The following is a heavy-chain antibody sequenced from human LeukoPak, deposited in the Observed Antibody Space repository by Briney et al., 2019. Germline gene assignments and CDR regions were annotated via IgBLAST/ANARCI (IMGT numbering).Heavy chain of an antibody. J-gene: IGHJ5*02. CDR3: ARDLDGYNLSWFDP. V-gene: IGHV1-69*04. D-gene: IGHD5-24*01. Sequence: SVKVSCKASGGTFSSYAISWVRQAPGQGLEWMGRIIPILGIANYAQKFQGRVTITADKSTSTAYMELSSLRSEDTAVYYCARDLDGYNLSWFDPWGQGTLVTVSS. CDR2: IIPILGIA. CDR1: GGTFSSYA.